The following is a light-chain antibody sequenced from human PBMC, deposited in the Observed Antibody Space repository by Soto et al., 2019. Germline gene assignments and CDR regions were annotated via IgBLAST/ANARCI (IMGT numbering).Light chain of an antibody. CDR3: QPYNIWPLT. CDR1: QSVSSN. Sequence: IMMKQSPATLSASKGGRATLSCRASQSVSSNLAWYQQKPGQTPRLLIYDTSTRATGVPTRFSGSRSGAEFTLTINSLQSEDFAVYYCQPYNIWPLTFGGGTKVDIK. J-gene: IGKJ4*01. CDR2: DTS. V-gene: IGKV3-15*01.